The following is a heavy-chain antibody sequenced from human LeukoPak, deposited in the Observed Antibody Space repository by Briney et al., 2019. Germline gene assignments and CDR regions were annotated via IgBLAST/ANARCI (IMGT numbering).Heavy chain of an antibody. D-gene: IGHD2-15*01. J-gene: IGHJ6*02. CDR3: ARLLQTFTYYYYYGMDV. V-gene: IGHV4-61*01. CDR2: ISYSGST. CDR1: GDSVSSGSYK. Sequence: SETLSLTCTVSGDSVSSGSYKWSWIRQPPGKGLKWIGYISYSGSTNYNPSLKSRVTISVDTSKNQFSLKLSSVTAADTAVYYCARLLQTFTYYYYYGMDVWGQGTTVTVSS.